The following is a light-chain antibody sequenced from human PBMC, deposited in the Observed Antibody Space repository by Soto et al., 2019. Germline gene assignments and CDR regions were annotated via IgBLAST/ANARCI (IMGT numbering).Light chain of an antibody. CDR2: DAS. Sequence: ITLTQSPATLSLSPGERATLSCRASQSVGSYLAWYQQKPGQAPRLIIHDASSRATGIPARFSGSGSGTDFTLTISSLEPEDVALYYCQQRSNWPITFGQGTRLEIK. V-gene: IGKV3-11*01. J-gene: IGKJ5*01. CDR3: QQRSNWPIT. CDR1: QSVGSY.